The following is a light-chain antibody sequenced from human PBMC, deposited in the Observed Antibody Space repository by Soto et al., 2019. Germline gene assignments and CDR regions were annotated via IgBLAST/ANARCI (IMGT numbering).Light chain of an antibody. J-gene: IGKJ1*01. CDR2: DAS. Sequence: EIMMTQSPATLSVSPGERATLSCRASQSLGSNLAWYQRKPGQAPRLLIYDASTRVIGIPARFSGSGSGTEFTLTISSLQSEDFAVYYCQHYNHWPTFGQGTKVEIK. CDR3: QHYNHWPT. V-gene: IGKV3-15*01. CDR1: QSLGSN.